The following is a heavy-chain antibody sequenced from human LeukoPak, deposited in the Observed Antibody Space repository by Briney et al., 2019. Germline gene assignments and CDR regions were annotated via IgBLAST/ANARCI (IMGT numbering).Heavy chain of an antibody. CDR2: INPNSGGT. V-gene: IGHV1-2*02. CDR1: GYTFTDYY. Sequence: GASVKVSCMASGYTFTDYYIHWVRQAPGQGLEWMGWINPNSGGTNYTQKFQGRVTMTRDTSISTAYLELNRLTSDDTAVYYCARVLARYGNLDYWGQGILVTVSS. CDR3: ARVLARYGNLDY. J-gene: IGHJ4*02. D-gene: IGHD1-14*01.